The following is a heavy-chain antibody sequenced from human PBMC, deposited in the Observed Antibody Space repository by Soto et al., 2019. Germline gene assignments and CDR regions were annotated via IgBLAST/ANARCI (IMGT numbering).Heavy chain of an antibody. J-gene: IGHJ4*01. CDR3: ARDIRGYSRAFDS. D-gene: IGHD5-18*01. CDR1: GGSVSSASYD. Sequence: SETLSVTCTVSGGSVSSASYDWTWIRQPPGKGLEWIGYIYYSGSTNYNPSLKSRVTMSVDTIKNQFSLKLTSVTAADTAVYYCARDIRGYSRAFDSWGHGTLVTVSS. CDR2: IYYSGST. V-gene: IGHV4-61*01.